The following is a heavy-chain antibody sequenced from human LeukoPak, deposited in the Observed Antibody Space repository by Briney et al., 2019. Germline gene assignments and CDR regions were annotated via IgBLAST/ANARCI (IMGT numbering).Heavy chain of an antibody. CDR1: GFTFSSYA. CDR3: ASGIAAAGLFDY. V-gene: IGHV3-48*04. D-gene: IGHD6-13*01. CDR2: ISSSGSTI. J-gene: IGHJ4*02. Sequence: GGSLRLSCAASGFTFSSYAMSWVRQAPGKGLEWVSYISSSGSTIYYADSVKGRFTISRDNAKNSLYLQMNSLRAEDTAVYYCASGIAAAGLFDYWGQGTLVTVSS.